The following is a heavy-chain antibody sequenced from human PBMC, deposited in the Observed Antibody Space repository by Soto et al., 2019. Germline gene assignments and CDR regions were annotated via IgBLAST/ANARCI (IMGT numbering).Heavy chain of an antibody. CDR2: MNPSGDTT. V-gene: IGHV1-46*01. J-gene: IGHJ6*02. D-gene: IGHD2-8*01. CDR3: ARDRCTSPNGYLEHGMDV. CDR1: AYTFTSYY. Sequence: QVQLVQSGAEMKKPGASVKVSCKASAYTFTSYYMHWVRQAPGHGLEWMGIMNPSGDTTRYAKRFPGRIVMTNDTSTSTVHMELSSLRSEDTAVYYCARDRCTSPNGYLEHGMDVWGQGTTVTVSS.